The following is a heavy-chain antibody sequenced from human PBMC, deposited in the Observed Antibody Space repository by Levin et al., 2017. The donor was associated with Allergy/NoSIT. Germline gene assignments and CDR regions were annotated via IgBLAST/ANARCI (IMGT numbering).Heavy chain of an antibody. CDR3: ARTLRGTLWFGESVGPNR. CDR2: ISSSSSYI. CDR1: GFTFSSYS. D-gene: IGHD3-10*01. Sequence: PGGSLRLSCAASGFTFSSYSMNWVRQAPGKGLEWVSSISSSSSYIYYADSVKGRFTISRDNAKNSLYLQMNSLRAEDTAVYYCARTLRGTLWFGESVGPNRRGQGTLVTVSS. J-gene: IGHJ4*02. V-gene: IGHV3-21*01.